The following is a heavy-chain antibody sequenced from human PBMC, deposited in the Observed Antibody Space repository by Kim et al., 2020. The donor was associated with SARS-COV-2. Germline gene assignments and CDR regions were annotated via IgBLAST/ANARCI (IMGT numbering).Heavy chain of an antibody. D-gene: IGHD3-22*01. CDR2: ISGSGGST. Sequence: GGSLRLSCAASGFTFSSYAMSWVRQAPGKGLEWVSAISGSGGSTYYADSVKGRFTISRDNSKNTLYLQMNSLRAEDTAVYYCAKGERITMIVVVTLFDYWGRGTLVAVSS. CDR3: AKGERITMIVVVTLFDY. CDR1: GFTFSSYA. J-gene: IGHJ4*02. V-gene: IGHV3-23*01.